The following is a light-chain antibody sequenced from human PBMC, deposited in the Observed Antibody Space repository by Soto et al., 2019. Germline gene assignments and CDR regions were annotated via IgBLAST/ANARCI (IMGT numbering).Light chain of an antibody. J-gene: IGKJ1*01. V-gene: IGKV3-11*01. CDR1: QSVSSY. CDR3: QQRSNWT. Sequence: EIVLTQSPATLSLSPGERATLSCRASQSVSSYLAWYQQKPGQAPRLLIYDASNRATGIPARFSGSGSGTDFTLTISSLEPEDFAVYYCQQRSNWTFGQGTHVEIK. CDR2: DAS.